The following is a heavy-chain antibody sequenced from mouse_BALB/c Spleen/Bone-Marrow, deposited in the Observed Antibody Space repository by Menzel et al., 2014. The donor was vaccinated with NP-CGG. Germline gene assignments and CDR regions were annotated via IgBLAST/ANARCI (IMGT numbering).Heavy chain of an antibody. J-gene: IGHJ3*01. V-gene: IGHV14-3*02. CDR2: IDPANGNT. CDR3: ATYYRYDRRFAY. Sequence: EVQRVESGAELVKPGASVKLSCTASGFNIKDTYMHWVKQRPEQGLEWIGRIDPANGNTKYDPKFQGKATITADTSSNTAYLQLSSLISEDTAVYYCATYYRYDRRFAYWGQGTLVTVSA. CDR1: GFNIKDTY. D-gene: IGHD2-14*01.